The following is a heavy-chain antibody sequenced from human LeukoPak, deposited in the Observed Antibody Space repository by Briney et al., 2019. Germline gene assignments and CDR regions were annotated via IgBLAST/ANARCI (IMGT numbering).Heavy chain of an antibody. J-gene: IGHJ4*02. CDR1: GFTFSSYG. CDR3: AKLVWEVGESEDY. CDR2: IRYDGSNK. Sequence: GGSLRLSCAASGFTFSSYGMHWVRQAPGKGLEWVAFIRYDGSNKYYADSVKGRFTISRDNSKNTLYLQMNSLRAEDTAVYYCAKLVWEVGESEDYWGQGTLVTVSS. D-gene: IGHD1-26*01. V-gene: IGHV3-30*02.